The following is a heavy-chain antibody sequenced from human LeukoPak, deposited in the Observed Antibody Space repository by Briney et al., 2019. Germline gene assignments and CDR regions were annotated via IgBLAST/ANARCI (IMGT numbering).Heavy chain of an antibody. Sequence: GGSLRLSCAASGFTFSSYGMSWVRQAPGKGQDWVSAISGSGGSTYYADSVKGRFTVSRDNSKNTLYLQMNSLRAEDTAVYYCARGQDIVVVVAATPTYYFDYWGQGTLATVSS. J-gene: IGHJ4*02. D-gene: IGHD2-15*01. CDR1: GFTFSSYG. CDR3: ARGQDIVVVVAATPTYYFDY. V-gene: IGHV3-23*01. CDR2: ISGSGGST.